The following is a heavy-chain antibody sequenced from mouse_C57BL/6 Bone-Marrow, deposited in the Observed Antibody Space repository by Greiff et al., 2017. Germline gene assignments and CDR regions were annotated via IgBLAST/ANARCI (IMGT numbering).Heavy chain of an antibody. Sequence: QVQLQQPGAELVKPGASVKMSCKASGYTFTSYWITWVKQRPGQGLEWIGDIYPGSGSTNYNETFKSKATLTVDTSASTAYMQLSSLTSEDSAVYYCAKSYYGPFDYWGQGTTLTVSS. CDR3: AKSYYGPFDY. V-gene: IGHV1-55*01. D-gene: IGHD2-1*01. J-gene: IGHJ2*01. CDR1: GYTFTSYW. CDR2: IYPGSGST.